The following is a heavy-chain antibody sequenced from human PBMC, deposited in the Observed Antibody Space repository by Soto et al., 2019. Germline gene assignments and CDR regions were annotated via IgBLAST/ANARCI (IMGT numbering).Heavy chain of an antibody. V-gene: IGHV4-4*02. D-gene: IGHD1-26*01. CDR3: ARPLTTGWQLLVNDN. CDR2: IYHSGST. Sequence: PSETLSLTCAVSGGSISSSNWWSWVRQPPGKGLEWIGEIYHSGSTNYNPSLRSRVTISVDKSKNQFSLKLSSVTAADTAVYYCARPLTTGWQLLVNDNWGQGTLVTVSS. J-gene: IGHJ4*02. CDR1: GGSISSSNW.